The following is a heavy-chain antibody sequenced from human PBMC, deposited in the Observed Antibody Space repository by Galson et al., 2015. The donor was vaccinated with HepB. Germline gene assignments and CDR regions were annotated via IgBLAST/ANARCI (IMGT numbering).Heavy chain of an antibody. J-gene: IGHJ4*02. Sequence: SCKASGGTFNSHAISWVRQAPGQGLEWMGRSIPSLRVALYAQKFQGRVTITVDKSTSTAYMELSSLRSEDTAVYYCARDLVAGHDYWGQGTLITVSS. CDR1: GGTFNSHA. D-gene: IGHD6-19*01. V-gene: IGHV1-69*04. CDR3: ARDLVAGHDY. CDR2: SIPSLRVA.